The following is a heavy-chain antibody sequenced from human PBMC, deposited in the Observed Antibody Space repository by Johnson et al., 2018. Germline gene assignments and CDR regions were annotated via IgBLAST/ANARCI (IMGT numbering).Heavy chain of an antibody. D-gene: IGHD2-15*01. CDR1: GFTFDDYA. CDR3: EKEIYYCSGVSCYSGYFQH. J-gene: IGHJ1*01. V-gene: IGHV3-9*01. CDR2: ISWNRSSI. Sequence: VQLVQSGGGLVQPGRSLRLSCAASGFTFDDYAMHWVRQGPGTGLEWVSGISWNRSSIGYADSGTGRFTISRDNAKDSLYMQMNSLRAEDTALYYCEKEIYYCSGVSCYSGYFQHWGQGTLVTVSS.